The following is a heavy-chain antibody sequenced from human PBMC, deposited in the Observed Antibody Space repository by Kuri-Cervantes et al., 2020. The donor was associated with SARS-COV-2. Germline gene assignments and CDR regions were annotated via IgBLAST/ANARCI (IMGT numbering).Heavy chain of an antibody. J-gene: IGHJ4*02. CDR1: GFTFSSYA. V-gene: IGHV3-30-3*01. D-gene: IGHD7-27*01. CDR3: ARELLTGDGFDY. CDR2: ISYDGSNK. Sequence: LSLTCAASGFTFSSYAMHWVRQAPGKGLEWVAVISYDGSNKYYADSVKGRFTISRDNSKNTLYLQMNSLRAEDTAVYYCARELLTGDGFDYWGQGTLVTVSS.